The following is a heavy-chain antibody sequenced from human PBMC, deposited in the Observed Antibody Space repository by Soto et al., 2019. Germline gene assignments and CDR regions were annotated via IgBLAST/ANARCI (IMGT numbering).Heavy chain of an antibody. CDR1: GYTLTELS. D-gene: IGHD6-6*01. CDR3: AASYSRSSVLGSFDT. J-gene: IGHJ5*02. CDR2: FDPEDGEI. Sequence: ASVKVSGKVAGYTLTELSMHWVRQAPGKGLEWMGGFDPEDGEIIYVQKFQGRVTVTEDTSTDTTYMELSSLRSEDTAVYYCAASYSRSSVLGSFDTWGQGTLVTVSS. V-gene: IGHV1-24*01.